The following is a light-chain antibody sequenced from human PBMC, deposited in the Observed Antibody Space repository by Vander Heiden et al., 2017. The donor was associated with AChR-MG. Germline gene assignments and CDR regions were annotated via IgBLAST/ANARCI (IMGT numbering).Light chain of an antibody. CDR1: QSVSNN. CDR3: QQYNDWRT. J-gene: IGKJ3*01. CDR2: GAS. Sequence: ETVMTQSPATLSVTPGERATIPCRASQSVSNNLAWYQQKPGQAPRLLIYGASTRATGITDRFSGSGSGTEFTLTISSLQSEDFAGYYCQQYNDWRTFGHGTKVDIK. V-gene: IGKV3-15*01.